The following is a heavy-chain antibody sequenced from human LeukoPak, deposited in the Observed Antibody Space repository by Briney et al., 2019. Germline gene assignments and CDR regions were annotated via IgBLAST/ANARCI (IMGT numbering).Heavy chain of an antibody. J-gene: IGHJ3*02. V-gene: IGHV3-20*04. CDR1: GFTFDDSG. D-gene: IGHD2-15*01. Sequence: GGSLRLSCAASGFTFDDSGMSWVRQAPGKGLEWVSSINWTGGSTGYADSVKGRFTISRDNAKNSLYLQMNSLRAEDTAVYYCARGRGYCSGGSCGNAFDIWGQGTMVTVSS. CDR3: ARGRGYCSGGSCGNAFDI. CDR2: INWTGGST.